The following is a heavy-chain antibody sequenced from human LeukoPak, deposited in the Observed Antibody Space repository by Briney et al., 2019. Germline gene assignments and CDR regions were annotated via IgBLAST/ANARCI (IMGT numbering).Heavy chain of an antibody. D-gene: IGHD3-10*01. Sequence: GESLKISCKGSGYNFTKYWIGWVRQMPGKGLEWMGIIYPGDSDTRYSPSFQGQVTISADKSISTAYLQWSSLKASDTAMYYCARQIRTYGSGSYSDYWGQGTLVTVSS. CDR2: IYPGDSDT. V-gene: IGHV5-51*01. J-gene: IGHJ4*02. CDR1: GYNFTKYW. CDR3: ARQIRTYGSGSYSDY.